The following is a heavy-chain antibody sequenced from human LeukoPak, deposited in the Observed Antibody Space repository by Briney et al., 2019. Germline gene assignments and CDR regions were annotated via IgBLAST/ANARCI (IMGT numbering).Heavy chain of an antibody. CDR2: INSAGDNI. J-gene: IGHJ4*02. CDR3: ATSRVFDY. V-gene: IGHV3-48*04. CDR1: GFTFSIYW. Sequence: GGSLRLSCAASGFTFSIYWMTWFRQAPGKGLEWLSFINSAGDNIYYADSVKGRFTISRDNAKKTLYLEMNSLRMEDTAIYYCATSRVFDYWGQGTLVTVSS.